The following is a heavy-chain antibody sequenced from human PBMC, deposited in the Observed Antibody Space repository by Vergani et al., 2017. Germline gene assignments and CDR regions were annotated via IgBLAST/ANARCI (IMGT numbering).Heavy chain of an antibody. V-gene: IGHV4-31*03. CDR3: ARGGWSDFWSGTTPPDY. J-gene: IGHJ4*02. CDR1: GGSISSGGYY. Sequence: QVQLQESGPGLVKPSQTLSLTCTVSGGSISSGGYYWSWIRQHPGKGLEWIGYIYYSGSTYYNPSLKSRVTISVDTYKNQFPPKLSSVTAADTAVYYCARGGWSDFWSGTTPPDYWGQGTLVTVSS. D-gene: IGHD3-3*01. CDR2: IYYSGST.